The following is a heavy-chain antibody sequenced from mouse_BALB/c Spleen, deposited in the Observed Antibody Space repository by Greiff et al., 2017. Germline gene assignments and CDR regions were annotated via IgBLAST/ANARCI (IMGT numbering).Heavy chain of an antibody. CDR1: GYAFTNYL. CDR3: ARMGYYGSNYFDY. D-gene: IGHD1-1*01. V-gene: IGHV1-54*01. Sequence: QVQLQQSGAELVRPGTSVKVSCKASGYAFTNYLIEWVKQRPGQGLEWIGVINPGSGGTNYNEKFKGKATLTADKSSSPAYMQLSSLTSDDSAVYFCARMGYYGSNYFDYWGQGTTLTVSA. CDR2: INPGSGGT. J-gene: IGHJ2*01.